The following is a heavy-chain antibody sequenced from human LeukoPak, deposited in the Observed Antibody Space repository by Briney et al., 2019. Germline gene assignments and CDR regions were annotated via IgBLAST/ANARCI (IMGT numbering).Heavy chain of an antibody. Sequence: SETLSLTCAVYGGSFSGYYWSWIRQPPGKGLEWSGEINHSGSTNYNPSLKSRVTISVDTSKTQFSLKLRSVTAADTAVYYCARSPTPPTNDYGDYDNWFDPWGQGTLVTVSS. J-gene: IGHJ5*02. CDR3: ARSPTPPTNDYGDYDNWFDP. V-gene: IGHV4-34*01. D-gene: IGHD4-17*01. CDR2: INHSGST. CDR1: GGSFSGYY.